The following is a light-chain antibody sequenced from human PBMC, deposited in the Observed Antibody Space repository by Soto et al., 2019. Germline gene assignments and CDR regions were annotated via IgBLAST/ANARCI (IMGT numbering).Light chain of an antibody. J-gene: IGKJ1*01. Sequence: EIVLTQSPVTLSLSPGERATLSCRASRSVSAYLAWFQQKAGQPPRLLIYDASDRASGVPPRFSGSGSGTDFTLTITGLEPEDSAVYYCQHRSNWPWTFGQGTKVEV. CDR3: QHRSNWPWT. CDR1: RSVSAY. CDR2: DAS. V-gene: IGKV3-11*01.